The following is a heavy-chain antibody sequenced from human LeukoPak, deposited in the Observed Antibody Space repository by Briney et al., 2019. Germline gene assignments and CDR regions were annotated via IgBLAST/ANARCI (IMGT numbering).Heavy chain of an antibody. CDR3: ARDLSSMTIVATTNAFDY. J-gene: IGHJ4*02. CDR1: GYTFTGYY. V-gene: IGHV1-2*02. Sequence: ASVKVSCKASGYTFTGYYMHWVRQAPGQGLEWMGWINPNSGDTNYAQKFQGRVTMTGDMSTSTVYMELSSLRSDDTAVYYCARDLSSMTIVATTNAFDYWGQGTLVTVSS. CDR2: INPNSGDT. D-gene: IGHD5-12*01.